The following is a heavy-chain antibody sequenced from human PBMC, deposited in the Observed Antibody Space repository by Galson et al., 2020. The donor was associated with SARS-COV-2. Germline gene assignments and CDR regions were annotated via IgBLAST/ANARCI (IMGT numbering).Heavy chain of an antibody. Sequence: SVKVSCKASGGTFSSYAISWVRQAPGQGLEWMGGIIPIFGTANYAQKFQGRVTITADESTSTAYMELSSLRSEDTAVYYCARVGDWNIEPFYYYYGMDVWGQGTTVTVSS. CDR3: ARVGDWNIEPFYYYYGMDV. V-gene: IGHV1-69*13. CDR2: IIPIFGTA. D-gene: IGHD1-1*01. J-gene: IGHJ6*02. CDR1: GGTFSSYA.